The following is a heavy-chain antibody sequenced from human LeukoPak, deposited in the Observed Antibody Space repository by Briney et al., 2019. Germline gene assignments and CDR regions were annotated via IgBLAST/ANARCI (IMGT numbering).Heavy chain of an antibody. CDR1: GFTVSSYY. D-gene: IGHD5-12*01. CDR2: IYTGGST. J-gene: IGHJ4*02. V-gene: IGHV3-53*01. CDR3: ARGHGDY. Sequence: GGSLRLSCAASGFTVSSYYMYWVRQAPGKGLEWVSVIYTGGSTYYADSVKGRFTISSDNSKNTVYLQVNSLRAEDTAVYYCARGHGDYWGQGTLVTVSS.